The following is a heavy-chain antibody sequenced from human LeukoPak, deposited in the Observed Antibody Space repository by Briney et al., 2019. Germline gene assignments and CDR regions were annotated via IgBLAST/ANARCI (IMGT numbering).Heavy chain of an antibody. J-gene: IGHJ4*02. CDR2: IRYDGSNK. V-gene: IGHV3-30*02. D-gene: IGHD2-21*02. CDR3: AKDGGTFWGVVTATSSGYYFDY. Sequence: PGGSLRLSCAASGFTFKFGMHWVRQAPGKGLEWVAFIRYDGSNKYYADSVKGRFTISRDNSKNTLYLQMNSLRAEDTAVYYCAKDGGTFWGVVTATSSGYYFDYWGQGTLVTVSS. CDR1: GFTFKFG.